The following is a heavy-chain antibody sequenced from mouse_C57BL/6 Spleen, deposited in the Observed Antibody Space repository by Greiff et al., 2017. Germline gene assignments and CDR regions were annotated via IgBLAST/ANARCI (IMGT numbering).Heavy chain of an antibody. J-gene: IGHJ3*01. CDR2: IDPENGDT. D-gene: IGHD1-1*01. V-gene: IGHV14-4*01. Sequence: VQLQQSGAELVRPGASVKLSCTASGFNIKDDYMHWVKQRPEQGLEWIGWIDPENGDTEYASKFQGKATITADTSSNTAYLQLSSLTSEDTAVYYCIRYGSSYSWFAYWGQGTLVTVSA. CDR1: GFNIKDDY. CDR3: IRYGSSYSWFAY.